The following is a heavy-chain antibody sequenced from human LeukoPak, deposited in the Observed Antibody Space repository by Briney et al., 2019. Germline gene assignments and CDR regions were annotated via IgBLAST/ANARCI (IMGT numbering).Heavy chain of an antibody. D-gene: IGHD6-13*01. V-gene: IGHV4-30-4*01. CDR1: GGSISSGDYS. J-gene: IGHJ5*02. CDR2: IYYSGST. Sequence: SETLSLTCTVSGGSISSGDYSWSWIRQPPGKGLEWIGYIYYSGSTYYNPSLKSRVTISVDTSKNQFSLKLSSVTAADTAVYYCARDRSGSSSWYWFDPWGQGTLVTVSS. CDR3: ARDRSGSSSWYWFDP.